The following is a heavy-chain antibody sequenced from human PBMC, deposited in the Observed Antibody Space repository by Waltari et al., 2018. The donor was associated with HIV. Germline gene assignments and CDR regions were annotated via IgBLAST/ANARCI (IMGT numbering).Heavy chain of an antibody. Sequence: EVQLLESGGGLVQPGGSLRLSCAASGFTFSSYAMSWVRQAPGKGLQCVSCISGSCGSTYYADSVKGRFTISRDNSKNTLYLQMNSLRAEDTAVYYCAKDIRTYYDSSGPLGYWGQGTLVTVSS. CDR2: ISGSCGST. CDR3: AKDIRTYYDSSGPLGY. J-gene: IGHJ4*02. V-gene: IGHV3-23*01. CDR1: GFTFSSYA. D-gene: IGHD3-22*01.